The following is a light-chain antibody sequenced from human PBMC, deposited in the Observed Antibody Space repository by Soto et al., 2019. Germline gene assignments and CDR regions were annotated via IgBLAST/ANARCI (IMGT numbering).Light chain of an antibody. V-gene: IGLV2-14*01. Sequence: QSVLTQPASVSGSPGQSITISCTGTSSDVGAYNYVSWYQQHPGKAPKLMIYDVSNRPSGVSNRFSGSKSGNTASLTISGIQAEDEADYYCYSYTTSRTRVFGGGTKLTVL. CDR1: SSDVGAYNY. CDR2: DVS. CDR3: YSYTTSRTRV. J-gene: IGLJ2*01.